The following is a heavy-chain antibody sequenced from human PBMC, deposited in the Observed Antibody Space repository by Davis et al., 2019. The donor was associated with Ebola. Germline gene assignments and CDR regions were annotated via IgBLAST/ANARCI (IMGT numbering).Heavy chain of an antibody. CDR3: ARGARAYYYDSSGYLVY. Sequence: MPSETLSLTCTVSGGSVSSGSYYWSWIRQPPGKGLEWIGYIYYSGSTNYNPSLKSRVTISVDTSKNQFSLKLSSVTAADTAVYYCARGARAYYYDSSGYLVYWGQGTLVNVSS. CDR2: IYYSGST. J-gene: IGHJ4*02. V-gene: IGHV4-61*01. D-gene: IGHD3-22*01. CDR1: GGSVSSGSYY.